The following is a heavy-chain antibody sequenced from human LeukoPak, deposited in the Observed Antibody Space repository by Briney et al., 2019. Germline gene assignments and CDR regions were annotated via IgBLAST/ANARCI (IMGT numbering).Heavy chain of an antibody. CDR1: GFTFSSYW. CDR2: INSDGSST. Sequence: AGSLRLSCAASGFTFSSYWMHWVRQAPGKGLVWVSRINSDGSSTSYADSVRGRFTISRDNAKNTLYLQMTSLRAEDTAVYYCARDARRVSTHDSSSWYYFDYWGQGTLVTVSS. J-gene: IGHJ4*02. CDR3: ARDARRVSTHDSSSWYYFDY. V-gene: IGHV3-74*01. D-gene: IGHD6-13*01.